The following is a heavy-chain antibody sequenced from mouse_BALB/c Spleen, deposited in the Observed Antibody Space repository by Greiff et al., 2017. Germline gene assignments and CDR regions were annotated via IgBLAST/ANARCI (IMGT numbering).Heavy chain of an antibody. Sequence: DVKLVESGGGLVQPGGSLKLSCAASGFTFSSYGMSWVRQTPDKRLELVATINSNGGSTYYPDSVKGRFTISRDNAKNTLYLQMSSLKSEDTAMYYCASGGRDAMDYWGQGTSVTVSS. CDR2: INSNGGST. CDR3: ASGGRDAMDY. D-gene: IGHD3-3*01. V-gene: IGHV5-6-3*01. J-gene: IGHJ4*01. CDR1: GFTFSSYG.